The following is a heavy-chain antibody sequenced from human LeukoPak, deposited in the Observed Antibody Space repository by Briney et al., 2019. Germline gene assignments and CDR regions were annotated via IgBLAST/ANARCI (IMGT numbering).Heavy chain of an antibody. V-gene: IGHV1-18*01. Sequence: ASVKVSCKASGYTFTSYGISWVRQAPGQGLEWMGWISAYNGNTNYAQKLQGRVTMTTDTSTSTAYMELRSLRSDDTAVYYCARGRDSSGWYLGWFDPWGQGTLVTVSS. J-gene: IGHJ5*02. D-gene: IGHD6-19*01. CDR1: GYTFTSYG. CDR2: ISAYNGNT. CDR3: ARGRDSSGWYLGWFDP.